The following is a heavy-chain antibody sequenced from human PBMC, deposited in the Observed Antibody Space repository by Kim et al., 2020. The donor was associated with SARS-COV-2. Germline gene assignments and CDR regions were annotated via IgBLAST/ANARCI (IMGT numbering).Heavy chain of an antibody. CDR3: ARVYYDSSGYYYLAY. V-gene: IGHV4-31*03. D-gene: IGHD3-22*01. Sequence: SETLSLTCTVSGGSISSGGYYWSWIRQHPGKGLEWIGYIYYSGSTYYNPSLKSRVTISVDTSKNQFSLKLSSVTAADTAVYYCARVYYDSSGYYYLAYWGQGTLVTVSS. J-gene: IGHJ4*02. CDR2: IYYSGST. CDR1: GGSISSGGYY.